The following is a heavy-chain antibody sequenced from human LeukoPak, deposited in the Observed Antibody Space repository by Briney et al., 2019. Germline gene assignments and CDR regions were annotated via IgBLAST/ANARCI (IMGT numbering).Heavy chain of an antibody. CDR2: INHSGST. CDR3: VVTAIPYNWFDP. D-gene: IGHD2-21*02. J-gene: IGHJ5*02. V-gene: IGHV4-34*01. CDR1: GGSFSGYY. Sequence: PSETLSLTCAVYGGSFSGYYWSWIRQPPGKGLEWIGEINHSGSTNYNPSLKSRVTISVDTSKNQFSLKLSSVTAADTAVYYRVVTAIPYNWFDPWGQGTLVTVSS.